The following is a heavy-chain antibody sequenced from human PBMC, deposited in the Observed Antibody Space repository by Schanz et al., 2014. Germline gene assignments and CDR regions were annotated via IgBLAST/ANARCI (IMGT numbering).Heavy chain of an antibody. Sequence: EVQLVESGGGLVRPGDSLRLSCAASGFTFSSYNINWVRQAPGKGLEYISSISPSSSYIYYAASVKGRFTISRDNSKNTLYLQMNSLRAEDTAVYYCAVLGGFGELPLDYRGQGTLVTVSS. CDR3: AVLGGFGELPLDY. J-gene: IGHJ4*02. V-gene: IGHV3-21*02. D-gene: IGHD3-10*01. CDR2: ISPSSSYI. CDR1: GFTFSSYN.